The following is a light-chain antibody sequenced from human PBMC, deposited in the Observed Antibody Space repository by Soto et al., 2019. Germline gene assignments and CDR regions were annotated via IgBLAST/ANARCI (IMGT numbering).Light chain of an antibody. Sequence: QSVLTQPPSASGPPGQRATISCSGSSSNIGNNIVYWYQQLPGTAPQLLIHNNNQRHSGVPDRFSGSKSGTSASLAISGLQSDDEADYFCAAWDDSLSGVVFGGGTKVTVL. CDR3: AAWDDSLSGVV. CDR1: SSNIGNNI. CDR2: NNN. V-gene: IGLV1-44*01. J-gene: IGLJ2*01.